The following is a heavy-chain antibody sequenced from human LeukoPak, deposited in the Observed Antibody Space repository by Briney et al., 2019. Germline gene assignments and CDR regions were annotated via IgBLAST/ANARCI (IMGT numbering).Heavy chain of an antibody. V-gene: IGHV3-23*01. CDR1: GFTFSSYG. Sequence: GGSLRLSCAASGFTFSSYGMSWVRQAPGKGLEWVSGIGGRGDRTYFADSVKGRFAISRDNSKNTMYLQMSSLRAEDTAIYYCARDQDWGSFDIWGQGTMVTVSS. D-gene: IGHD7-27*01. CDR2: IGGRGDRT. J-gene: IGHJ3*02. CDR3: ARDQDWGSFDI.